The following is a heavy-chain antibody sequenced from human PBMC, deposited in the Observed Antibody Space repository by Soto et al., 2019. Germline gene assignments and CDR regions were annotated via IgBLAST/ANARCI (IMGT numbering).Heavy chain of an antibody. J-gene: IGHJ4*01. CDR1: GFIFSNAW. Sequence: GGSLRLSCAASGFIFSNAWINWVRQAPGKGLEWVGRVKSKTDGGTTDFAAPVKGRFAISRDDSKNMVYLEMNSLKTEDTAIYYCTTDSYVTYLIDRLDYWGHGTLVTVSA. D-gene: IGHD2-21*02. V-gene: IGHV3-15*07. CDR3: TTDSYVTYLIDRLDY. CDR2: VKSKTDGGTT.